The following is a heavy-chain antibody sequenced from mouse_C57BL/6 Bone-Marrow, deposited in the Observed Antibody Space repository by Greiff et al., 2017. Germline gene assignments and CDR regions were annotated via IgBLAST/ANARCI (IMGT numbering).Heavy chain of an antibody. J-gene: IGHJ2*01. CDR3: ARWASSPFDY. CDR1: GYTFTSYW. CDR2: IDPSDSYT. Sequence: QVQLQQPGAELVMPGASVKLSCKASGYTFTSYWMHWVKQRPGQGLEWIGEIDPSDSYTNYNQKFKGKSTLTVDKSSSTAYMQLSSLTSEDSAVYYCARWASSPFDYWGQGTTLTVSS. V-gene: IGHV1-69*01. D-gene: IGHD1-1*01.